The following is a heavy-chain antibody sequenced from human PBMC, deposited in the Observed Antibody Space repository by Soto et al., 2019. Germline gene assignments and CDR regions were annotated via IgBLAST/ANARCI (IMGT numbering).Heavy chain of an antibody. J-gene: IGHJ4*03. V-gene: IGHV5-51*01. CDR1: GYSFTSYW. CDR2: IYPGDSDI. D-gene: IGHD6-13*01. Sequence: GESLKISCKGSGYSFTSYWISWVRQTPGRGLEWMGMIYPGDSDIRYNPSFRGRVTISADKSITSAFVQWGSLKASDSAIYYCARFRAPRRQLISMSFHLWGLGTLVTVSS. CDR3: ARFRAPRRQLISMSFHL.